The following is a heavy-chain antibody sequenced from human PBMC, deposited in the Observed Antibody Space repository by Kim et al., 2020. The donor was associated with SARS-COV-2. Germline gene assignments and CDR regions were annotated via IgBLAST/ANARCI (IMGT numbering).Heavy chain of an antibody. CDR3: ARGLTSREGWGNWFDP. CDR2: ISYSGST. Sequence: SETLSLTCTVSGGSISSISRYWGWIRQPPGKGLEWIGHISYSGSTYYNPSLKSRVTISVDTSKNQFSLRLTSVSAADTAVYYCARGLTSREGWGNWFDP. J-gene: IGHJ5*02. V-gene: IGHV4-39*01. CDR1: GGSISSISRY. D-gene: IGHD3-16*01.